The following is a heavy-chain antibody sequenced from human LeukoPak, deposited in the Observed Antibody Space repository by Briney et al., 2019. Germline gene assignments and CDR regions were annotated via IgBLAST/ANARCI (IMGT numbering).Heavy chain of an antibody. Sequence: PGGSLRLSCAASGFTFSSYAMHWVRQAPGKGLEWVAVISYDGSNKYYADSVKGRFTISRDNAKNSLYLQMNSLRAEDTAVYYCARGGNWNDGSSEYFDYWGQGTLVTVSS. CDR2: ISYDGSNK. J-gene: IGHJ4*02. CDR3: ARGGNWNDGSSEYFDY. D-gene: IGHD1-1*01. CDR1: GFTFSSYA. V-gene: IGHV3-30-3*01.